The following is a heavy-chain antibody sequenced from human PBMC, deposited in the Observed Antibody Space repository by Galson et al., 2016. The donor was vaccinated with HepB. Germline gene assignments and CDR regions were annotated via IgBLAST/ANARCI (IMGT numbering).Heavy chain of an antibody. CDR1: GFTCSSCA. J-gene: IGHJ3*02. V-gene: IGHV3-64D*06. Sequence: SLRLSCAASGFTCSSCAMHWVRQAPGKGLESVSAISDNGGSTYYADSVKGRFTISRDNSKNTLYLRMSSLRAEDTAVYYCVKDRGWGYTSNAFDIWGQGTMVTVSS. CDR2: ISDNGGST. CDR3: VKDRGWGYTSNAFDI. D-gene: IGHD1-1*01.